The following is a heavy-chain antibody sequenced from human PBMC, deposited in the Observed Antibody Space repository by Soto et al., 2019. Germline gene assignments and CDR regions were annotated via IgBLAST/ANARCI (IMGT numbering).Heavy chain of an antibody. D-gene: IGHD6-19*01. V-gene: IGHV4-4*02. J-gene: IGHJ4*02. CDR1: SGSITSSNW. CDR3: AGGAVAGTSPAY. CDR2: IYHSGST. Sequence: QVQLQESGPGLVKPSGTLSLTCAVSSGSITSSNWWSWVRQPPGKGLEWIGEIYHSGSTNYNPSLKSRVTISVDRSKNVFSLKLSSVTAADTAMYYCAGGAVAGTSPAYWGQGTLVTVSS.